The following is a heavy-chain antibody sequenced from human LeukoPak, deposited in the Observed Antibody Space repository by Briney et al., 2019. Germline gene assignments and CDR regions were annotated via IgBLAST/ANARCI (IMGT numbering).Heavy chain of an antibody. D-gene: IGHD3-22*01. J-gene: IGHJ4*02. CDR1: GFTFSSHT. CDR3: ASPYDSSGYYYGY. CDR2: ISISSSYI. V-gene: IGHV3-21*01. Sequence: SGGSLRLSCAASGFTFSSHTMNWVRQAPGKGQEWVSSISISSSYIYYADSVKGRFTISRDNAKNSLYLQMNSLRAEDTAVYYCASPYDSSGYYYGYWGQGTLVTVSS.